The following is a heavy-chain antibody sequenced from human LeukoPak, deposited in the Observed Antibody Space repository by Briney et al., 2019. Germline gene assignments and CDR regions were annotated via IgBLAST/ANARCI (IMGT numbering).Heavy chain of an antibody. Sequence: GGSLRLSCAASAFTFRSYSMNWVRQAPGKGLEWVSYISSSGSTIYYADSVRGRFTISRDNAKNSLYLQMNSLRDEDTAVYYCARDYGGNSNFDYWGQGTLVTVSS. CDR2: ISSSGSTI. J-gene: IGHJ4*02. V-gene: IGHV3-48*02. D-gene: IGHD4-23*01. CDR1: AFTFRSYS. CDR3: ARDYGGNSNFDY.